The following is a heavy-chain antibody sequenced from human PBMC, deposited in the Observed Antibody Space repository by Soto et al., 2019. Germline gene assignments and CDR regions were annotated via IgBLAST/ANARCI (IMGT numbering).Heavy chain of an antibody. V-gene: IGHV1-18*01. CDR2: ISAYNGNT. CDR3: ARDRDYDILTGGPNDAFDI. J-gene: IGHJ3*02. CDR1: GYTFTSYG. D-gene: IGHD3-9*01. Sequence: GASVKVSCKASGYTFTSYGISWVRQAPGQGLEWMGWISAYNGNTNYAQKLQGRVIMTTDTSTSTAYMELRSLRSDDTAVYYCARDRDYDILTGGPNDAFDIWGQGTMVTVSS.